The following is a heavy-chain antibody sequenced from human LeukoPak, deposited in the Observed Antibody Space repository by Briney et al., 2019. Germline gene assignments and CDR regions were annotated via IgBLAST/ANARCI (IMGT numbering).Heavy chain of an antibody. D-gene: IGHD4-11*01. J-gene: IGHJ6*03. CDR3: AKDATAVIGTVYMDV. Sequence: GGSLRLSCAASGFTFSNYEMNWVRQAPGKGLEWISHISNFGDIIHYADSVEGRFTISRDNAKNSLYLQMNSLRAEDTAVYYCAKDATAVIGTVYMDVWGKGTTVTISS. CDR1: GFTFSNYE. V-gene: IGHV3-48*03. CDR2: ISNFGDII.